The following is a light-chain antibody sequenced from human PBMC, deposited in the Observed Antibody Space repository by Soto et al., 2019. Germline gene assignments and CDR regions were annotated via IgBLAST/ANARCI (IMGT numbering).Light chain of an antibody. V-gene: IGKV3-20*01. CDR2: GAS. CDR3: QQYGSSPRT. Sequence: EIVLTQSPGTLSLSPGERATLSCRASQSVSSSYLAWYQQKPGQAPRPLIYGASSRATGISDSFSGSGSGTDFPLPISRLEPEDFAVYYCQQYGSSPRTFGQGTKVEIK. CDR1: QSVSSSY. J-gene: IGKJ1*01.